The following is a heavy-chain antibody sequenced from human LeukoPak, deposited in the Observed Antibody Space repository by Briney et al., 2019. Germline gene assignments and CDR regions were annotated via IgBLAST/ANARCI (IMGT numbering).Heavy chain of an antibody. D-gene: IGHD3-22*01. V-gene: IGHV4-59*01. CDR1: GGSISSYY. CDR3: ARDAYYYDSSGYYFADHAFDI. Sequence: SETLSLTCTVSGGSISSYYWSWIRQPPGKGLEWIGYIYYSGSTNYNPSLKSRVTISVDTSKNQFSLKLSSVTAADTAVYYCARDAYYYDSSGYYFADHAFDIWGQGTMVTVSP. J-gene: IGHJ3*02. CDR2: IYYSGST.